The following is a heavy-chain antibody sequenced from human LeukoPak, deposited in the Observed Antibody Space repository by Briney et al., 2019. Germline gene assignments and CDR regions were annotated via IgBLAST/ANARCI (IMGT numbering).Heavy chain of an antibody. V-gene: IGHV4-59*08. Sequence: SETLSLTCTVSGGSISSYYWSWIRQPLGKGLGWIGYIYYSGSTNYNPSLKSRVTISVDTSKNQFSLKLSSVTAADTAVYYCARHLDYGDYPFDYWGQGTLVTVSS. J-gene: IGHJ4*02. CDR3: ARHLDYGDYPFDY. CDR2: IYYSGST. D-gene: IGHD4-17*01. CDR1: GGSISSYY.